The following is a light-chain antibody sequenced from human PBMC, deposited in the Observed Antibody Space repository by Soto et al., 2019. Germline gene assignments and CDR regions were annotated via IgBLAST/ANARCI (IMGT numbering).Light chain of an antibody. Sequence: DIQLTQSPSSLSASVGVRLTITCRSSQSINKNLNWYQQRPGKAPKLLIYDASSLQSEVPSRFSGSRSGTDFTLTNSNLRPDDRAAYFCQQGFSATPWTFGQGTKVELK. J-gene: IGKJ1*01. V-gene: IGKV1-39*01. CDR1: QSINKN. CDR3: QQGFSATPWT. CDR2: DAS.